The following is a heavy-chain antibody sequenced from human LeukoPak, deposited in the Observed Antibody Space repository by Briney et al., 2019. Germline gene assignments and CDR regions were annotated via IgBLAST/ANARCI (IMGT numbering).Heavy chain of an antibody. CDR2: ICYSWST. D-gene: IGHD6-6*01. Sequence: SETLSLTCTVSGGSISSYYWSWIRQPPGKGLEWIGYICYSWSTNYNPSLKLRVPISVDTSKNQFSLKLSSVTAADTAVYYCALAARPELQVDYWGQGTLVTVSS. J-gene: IGHJ4*02. CDR1: GGSISSYY. V-gene: IGHV4-59*08. CDR3: ALAARPELQVDY.